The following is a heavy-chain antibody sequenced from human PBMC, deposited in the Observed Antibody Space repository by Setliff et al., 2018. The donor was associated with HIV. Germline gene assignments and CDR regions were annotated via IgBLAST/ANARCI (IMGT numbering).Heavy chain of an antibody. CDR1: GDSINSGNYY. J-gene: IGHJ4*02. D-gene: IGHD3-10*01. Sequence: SESMSLTCTVSGDSINSGNYYWSWIRQHPGKGLEWIGYTYYSGSTYYSPSLKSRVTISVDTSKHQFSLKLSSVTAADTAVYYCARDRGGGIDYWGQGTLVTVSS. CDR2: TYYSGST. CDR3: ARDRGGGIDY. V-gene: IGHV4-30-4*02.